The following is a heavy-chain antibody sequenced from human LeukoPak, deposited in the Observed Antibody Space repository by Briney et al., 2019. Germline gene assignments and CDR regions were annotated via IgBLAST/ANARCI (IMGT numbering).Heavy chain of an antibody. Sequence: GGSLRLSCAASGFSVSSSYMYWVRQAPGKGLEWVSFFYRGDATYYAESVRGRFTISRDNSKNTLYLLMNSLIPEDTAVYYCAREVISIPSYFDSWGQGTLVTVSS. CDR1: GFSVSSSY. CDR3: AREVISIPSYFDS. D-gene: IGHD2-21*01. J-gene: IGHJ4*02. CDR2: FYRGDAT. V-gene: IGHV3-53*01.